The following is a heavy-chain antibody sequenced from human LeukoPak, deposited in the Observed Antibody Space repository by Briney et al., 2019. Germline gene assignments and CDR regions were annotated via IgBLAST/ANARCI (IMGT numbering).Heavy chain of an antibody. Sequence: PGGSLRLSCAVSGFTFSRYWMSWVRQAPGKGPEWVANIKQDGSEKYYVDSVKGRFTISRDNAKDSLYLQMNSLRAEDTAVYYCARERFIGIYDTSFSYYYGMDVWGQGTTVIVSS. V-gene: IGHV3-7*01. D-gene: IGHD3-22*01. CDR3: ARERFIGIYDTSFSYYYGMDV. CDR2: IKQDGSEK. J-gene: IGHJ6*02. CDR1: GFTFSRYW.